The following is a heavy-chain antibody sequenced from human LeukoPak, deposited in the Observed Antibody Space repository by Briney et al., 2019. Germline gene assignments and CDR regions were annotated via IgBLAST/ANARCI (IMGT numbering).Heavy chain of an antibody. CDR2: INSDGSST. D-gene: IGHD4-17*01. CDR1: GFTFSSYW. J-gene: IGHJ4*02. Sequence: GGPLRLSCAASGFTFSSYWMHWVRQAPGKGLVWVSRINSDGSSTTYADSVKGRFTNSRDNAKNTLYLQMNSLRAEDTAVYYCVKDDPTAYFDYWGQGTLVTVSS. CDR3: VKDDPTAYFDY. V-gene: IGHV3-74*01.